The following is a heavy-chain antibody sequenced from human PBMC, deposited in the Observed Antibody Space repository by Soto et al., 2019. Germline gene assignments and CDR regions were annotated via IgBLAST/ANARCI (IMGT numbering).Heavy chain of an antibody. CDR2: ISGSGGST. V-gene: IGHV3-23*01. J-gene: IGHJ4*02. Sequence: PGGTLRLSCAASGVTLRSYSMSWVRQAPGKGLEWVSAISGSGGSTYYADSVKGRFTISRDNSKNTLYLQMNSLRAEDTAVYYCAANYYDSSGYYFFPYRSSMVRDYWGQGTLVTVSS. CDR3: AANYYDSSGYYFFPYRSSMVRDY. D-gene: IGHD3-22*01. CDR1: GVTLRSYS.